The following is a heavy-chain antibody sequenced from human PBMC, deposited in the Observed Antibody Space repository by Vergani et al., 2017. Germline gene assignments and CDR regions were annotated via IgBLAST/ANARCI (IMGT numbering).Heavy chain of an antibody. CDR2: LCPSGST. J-gene: IGHJ4*02. CDR1: GTPISYWC. D-gene: IGHD3-10*01. Sequence: QVQMQESGPGLVKTSETLSLTCSASGTPISYWCWSWLRQPAGKGLEWSGRLCPSGSTNYKPSLKSRVTMSIDTSKNQFSLKLTSVTAADAAVYYCAVRRRVDLVGGEIVTKGSCDYWSQGSLVTVSS. V-gene: IGHV4-4*07. CDR3: AVRRRVDLVGGEIVTKGSCDY.